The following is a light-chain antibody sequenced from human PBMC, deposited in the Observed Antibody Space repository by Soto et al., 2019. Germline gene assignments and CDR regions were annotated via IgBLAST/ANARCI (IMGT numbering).Light chain of an antibody. V-gene: IGLV2-8*01. J-gene: IGLJ3*02. Sequence: QSVLTQPPSASGSPGQSVTLSCTGTSSDVGTYNFVSWYQQYPGKAPRLMIYEVDKRPSGVPDRFSGSKSGNTASLTVSGLQAEDEADYYCSSYAGSDNLGVLFGGGTKLTVL. CDR1: SSDVGTYNF. CDR2: EVD. CDR3: SSYAGSDNLGVL.